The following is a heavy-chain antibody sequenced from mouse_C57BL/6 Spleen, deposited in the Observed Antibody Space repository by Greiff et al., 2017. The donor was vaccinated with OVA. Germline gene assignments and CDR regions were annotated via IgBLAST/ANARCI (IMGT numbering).Heavy chain of an antibody. Sequence: QVQLHQPGAELVMPGASVKLSCKASGYTFTSYWMHWVKQRPGQGLEWIGEIDPSDSYTNYNQKFKGKSTLTVDKSSSTAYMQLSSLTSEDSAVYYCARSIYYGNFWYFDVWGTGTTVTVSS. CDR3: ARSIYYGNFWYFDV. CDR2: IDPSDSYT. V-gene: IGHV1-69*01. D-gene: IGHD2-1*01. CDR1: GYTFTSYW. J-gene: IGHJ1*03.